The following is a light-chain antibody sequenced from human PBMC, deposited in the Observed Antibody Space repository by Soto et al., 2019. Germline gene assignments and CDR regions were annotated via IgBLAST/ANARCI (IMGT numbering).Light chain of an antibody. Sequence: ETVMTQSPATLSASAGESAILSCGASQSVITNVAWYQQKPGQAPRRLIYSASTRATGIPAKFSGSGSGTPFTLTISSLHSQHRAFSYYQDYNSCPPAYSFGPGTKVEIK. CDR2: SAS. V-gene: IGKV3-15*01. J-gene: IGKJ2*01. CDR1: QSVITN. CDR3: QDYNSCPPAYS.